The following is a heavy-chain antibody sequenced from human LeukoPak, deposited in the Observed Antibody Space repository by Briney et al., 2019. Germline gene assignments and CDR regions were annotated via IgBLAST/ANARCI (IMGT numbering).Heavy chain of an antibody. CDR1: GYTFTDYY. V-gene: IGHV1-2*02. CDR2: INPNIGDA. Sequence: GASVKVSCKASGYTFTDYYLHWVRLAPGQGLEWMGWINPNIGDANYAQKFQGRVTMTRDMSISTAYMDLNSLTPDDTAVYYCARSNYGGQGAGDNWFDPWGQGTLVTVSS. D-gene: IGHD4-23*01. CDR3: ARSNYGGQGAGDNWFDP. J-gene: IGHJ5*02.